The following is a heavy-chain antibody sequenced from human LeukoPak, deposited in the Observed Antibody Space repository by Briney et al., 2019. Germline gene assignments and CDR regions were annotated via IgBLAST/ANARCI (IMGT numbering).Heavy chain of an antibody. Sequence: PGGSLRLSCAASGFTFSSYSMNWVRQAPGKGLEWVSYISSSGSTIYYADSVKGRFTISRDNAKNSLYLQMNSLRAEDTAVYYCAMWGVVVPAAMRAFYYYYMDVWGKGTTVTISS. CDR2: ISSSGSTI. CDR3: AMWGVVVPAAMRAFYYYYMDV. J-gene: IGHJ6*03. D-gene: IGHD2-2*01. V-gene: IGHV3-48*04. CDR1: GFTFSSYS.